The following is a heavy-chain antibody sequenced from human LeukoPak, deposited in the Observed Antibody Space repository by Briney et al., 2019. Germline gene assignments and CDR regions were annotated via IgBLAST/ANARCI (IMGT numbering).Heavy chain of an antibody. D-gene: IGHD1-1*01. Sequence: SETLSLTCSVSGGSISSYYWSWIRQPPGKGLEWIGYVYYSGSTNYNPSLESRVTISIDTSKNQFSLKLSSVTAADTAVYYCARGAWKFDFWGQGTLVTVSS. CDR2: VYYSGST. V-gene: IGHV4-59*01. J-gene: IGHJ4*02. CDR3: ARGAWKFDF. CDR1: GGSISSYY.